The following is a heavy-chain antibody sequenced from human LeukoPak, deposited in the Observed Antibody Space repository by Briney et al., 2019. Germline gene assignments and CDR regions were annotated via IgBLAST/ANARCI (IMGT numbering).Heavy chain of an antibody. CDR2: INPSGGST. J-gene: IGHJ6*02. V-gene: IGHV1-46*01. D-gene: IGHD6-13*01. CDR3: ARDISSSWPYYYYYGMDV. CDR1: GYTFTSYY. Sequence: ASVKVSCKASGYTFTSYYMHWVRQAPGQGLEWMGIINPSGGSTSYAQKFQGRVTMTRDTSTSTVYMELSSQRSEDTAVYYCARDISSSWPYYYYYGMDVWGQGTTVTVSS.